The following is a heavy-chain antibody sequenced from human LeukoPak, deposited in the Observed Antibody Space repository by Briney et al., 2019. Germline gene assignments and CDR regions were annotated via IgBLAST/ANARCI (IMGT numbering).Heavy chain of an antibody. CDR1: GFTFTSYA. CDR2: ISYDGSNK. Sequence: GGSLRLSCAASGFTFTSYAMHWVRQAPGKGLEWVAVISYDGSNKYYADSVKGRFTISRDNSKNTLYLQMNSLRAEDTAVYYCARDGSEYSSSSNLDYWGQGTLVTVSS. V-gene: IGHV3-30-3*01. D-gene: IGHD6-6*01. J-gene: IGHJ4*02. CDR3: ARDGSEYSSSSNLDY.